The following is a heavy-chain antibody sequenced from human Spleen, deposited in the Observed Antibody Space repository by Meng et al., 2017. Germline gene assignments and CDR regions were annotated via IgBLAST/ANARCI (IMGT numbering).Heavy chain of an antibody. Sequence: GGSLRLSCKGSGYSFTSYWIGWVRQMPGKGLEWMGIIYPGDSDTRYSPSFQGQVTISADRSISTAYLQWSSLKASDTAMYYCARDYYYGSGSYYRKGVWFDPWGQGTLVTVSS. CDR3: ARDYYYGSGSYYRKGVWFDP. CDR2: IYPGDSDT. V-gene: IGHV5-51*01. CDR1: GYSFTSYW. D-gene: IGHD3-10*01. J-gene: IGHJ5*02.